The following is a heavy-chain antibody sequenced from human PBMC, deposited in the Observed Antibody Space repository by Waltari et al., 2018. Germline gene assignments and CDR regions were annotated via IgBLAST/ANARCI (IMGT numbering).Heavy chain of an antibody. CDR2: ISVSDDT. CDR3: ATPFYNWDDPLHS. V-gene: IGHV3-23*04. CDR1: GITFSNFA. D-gene: IGHD1-20*01. J-gene: IGHJ4*02. Sequence: VQLVESGGGVVQPGMSLRLSCAASGITFSNFAINWVRLAPGTGLGWGSGISVSDDTYDADSVKCRCTSSRDTSKSTVYLQMNGLRAEDTAVYYCATPFYNWDDPLHSWGQGTLVTVSS.